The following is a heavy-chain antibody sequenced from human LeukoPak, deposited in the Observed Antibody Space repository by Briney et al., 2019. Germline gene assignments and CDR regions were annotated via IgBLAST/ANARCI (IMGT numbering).Heavy chain of an antibody. J-gene: IGHJ5*02. CDR3: VRGVGVSRFNYFDP. CDR2: IWYDASNK. V-gene: IGHV3-33*01. Sequence: PGRSLTLSCAASGFTLSSFGMHWVRQAPGEGLEWVAVIWYDASNKYYADSVKGRFTISRDNSKNTLFLQMNSLRDDDTAVYYCVRGVGVSRFNYFDPWGQGTLVIVSS. CDR1: GFTLSSFG. D-gene: IGHD6-13*01.